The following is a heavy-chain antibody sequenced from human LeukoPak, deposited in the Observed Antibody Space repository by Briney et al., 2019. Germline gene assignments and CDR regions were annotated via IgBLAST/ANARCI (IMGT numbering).Heavy chain of an antibody. D-gene: IGHD2-15*01. CDR2: ISSSSSYI. CDR3: AKEAQDCSGRGCYSSYFDF. CDR1: GFTFSSYS. V-gene: IGHV3-21*01. J-gene: IGHJ4*02. Sequence: PGGSLRLSCAASGFTFSSYSMNWVRQAPGKGLEWVSSISSSSSYIYYADSVKGRFTISRDNAKNSLYLQMNSLRAEDTAMYYCAKEAQDCSGRGCYSSYFDFWGQGSLVTVSS.